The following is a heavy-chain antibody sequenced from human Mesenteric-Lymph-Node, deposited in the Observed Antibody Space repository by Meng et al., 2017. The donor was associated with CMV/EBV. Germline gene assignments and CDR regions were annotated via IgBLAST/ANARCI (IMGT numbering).Heavy chain of an antibody. J-gene: IGHJ5*02. CDR3: AALVQATTGWFDP. D-gene: IGHD4-17*01. CDR1: GGSVSSGSFF. CDR2: IYYSGSN. V-gene: IGHV4-61*01. Sequence: TVCGGSVSSGSFFWSWIRQPPGKRLEWIGNIYYSGSNNYNPSIKSRVTISADTSKNQFSLKVTSVTAADTAVYYCAALVQATTGWFDPWGQGTLVTVSS.